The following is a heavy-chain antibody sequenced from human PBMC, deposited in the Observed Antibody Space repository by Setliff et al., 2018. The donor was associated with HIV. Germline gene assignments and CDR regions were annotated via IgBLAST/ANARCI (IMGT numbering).Heavy chain of an antibody. V-gene: IGHV4-39*01. Sequence: SETLSLTCTVSGGSISSSSYYGGWIRQPPGKGLQWIGSIYYRGSTYYNPSLKSRVTISVDTSKNQFSLKLRSVTAADTALYYCARGRYRSRWYASDHYYIDVWGKGTTVTVSS. CDR1: GGSISSSSYY. J-gene: IGHJ6*03. D-gene: IGHD6-13*01. CDR2: IYYRGST. CDR3: ARGRYRSRWYASDHYYIDV.